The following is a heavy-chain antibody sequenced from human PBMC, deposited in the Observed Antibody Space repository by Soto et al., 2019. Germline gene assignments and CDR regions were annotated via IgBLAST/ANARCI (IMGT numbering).Heavy chain of an antibody. J-gene: IGHJ4*02. Sequence: GASVKVSCKASGGTFSSYTISWVRQAPGQGLEWMGRIIPILGIANYAQRFQGRVTITADKSTSTAYMELSSLRSEDTAVYYCARDPGKNTRVFDYGGQGTRVTVP. CDR3: ARDPGKNTRVFDY. CDR1: GGTFSSYT. V-gene: IGHV1-69*04. CDR2: IIPILGIA. D-gene: IGHD2-2*02.